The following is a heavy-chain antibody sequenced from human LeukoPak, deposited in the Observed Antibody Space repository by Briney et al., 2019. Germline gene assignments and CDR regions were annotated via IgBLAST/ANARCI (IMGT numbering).Heavy chain of an antibody. CDR1: GFTFSSYA. V-gene: IGHV3-23*01. CDR2: ITDSGSNT. D-gene: IGHD2-15*01. Sequence: GGSLRLSCAASGFTFSSYAMSWVRQAPGKGLEWVSAITDSGSNTFHADSVKGRLTISRDNSKNTLYLQMNSLRAEDTAIYYCAKGSANARPYYFDYWGQGTLVTVSS. J-gene: IGHJ4*02. CDR3: AKGSANARPYYFDY.